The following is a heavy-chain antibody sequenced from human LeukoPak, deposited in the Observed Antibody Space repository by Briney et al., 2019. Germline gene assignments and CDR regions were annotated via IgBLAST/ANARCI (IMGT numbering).Heavy chain of an antibody. Sequence: GGSLRLSCAASGFMFSGSPMHWVRQAPGKGLEWVAVVWYDGSNIHYVDSVKGRFTISRDNFKSTLYLQMNSLTAEDTAVYYCARGGYSGTYYFDYWGQGTLVTVSS. CDR2: VWYDGSNI. V-gene: IGHV3-33*08. D-gene: IGHD1-26*01. CDR3: ARGGYSGTYYFDY. J-gene: IGHJ4*02. CDR1: GFMFSGSP.